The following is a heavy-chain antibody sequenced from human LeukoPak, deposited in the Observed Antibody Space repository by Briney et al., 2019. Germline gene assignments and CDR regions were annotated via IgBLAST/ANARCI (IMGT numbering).Heavy chain of an antibody. CDR2: IYYSGST. J-gene: IGHJ4*02. Sequence: PSETLSLTCTVSGGSISSYYWSWIRQPPGKGLEWIGYIYYSGSTNYNPSLKSRVTISVDTSKNQFSLKLSSVTAADTAVYYCATKTGIAAAADDYWGQGTLVTVSS. V-gene: IGHV4-59*01. D-gene: IGHD6-13*01. CDR1: GGSISSYY. CDR3: ATKTGIAAAADDY.